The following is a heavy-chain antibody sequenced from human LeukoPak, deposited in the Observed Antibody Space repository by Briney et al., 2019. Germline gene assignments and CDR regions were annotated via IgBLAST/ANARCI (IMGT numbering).Heavy chain of an antibody. CDR2: ISHRGRT. J-gene: IGHJ4*02. CDR1: GGSVSGYY. Sequence: SETLSLTCAVYGGSVSGYYWSWIRQPPGKGLEWIGEISHRGRTHYNPSLKGRVTMSVDTSKNQFALEVDSVTAADTAVYYCARISLYFFEPFDYWGQGILVTVSS. CDR3: ARISLYFFEPFDY. D-gene: IGHD3-3*01. V-gene: IGHV4-34*01.